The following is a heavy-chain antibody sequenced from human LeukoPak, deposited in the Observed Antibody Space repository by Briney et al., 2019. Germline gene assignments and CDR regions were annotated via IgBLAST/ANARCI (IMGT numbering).Heavy chain of an antibody. CDR3: ARESYGSGSYYDAFDI. Sequence: ASVKVSCKASGYTFTSYYMHWVRQAPGQGLEWMGWINPNSGGTNYAQKFQGRVTMTRDTSISTAYMELSRLRSDDTAVYYCARESYGSGSYYDAFDIWGQGTMVTVSS. J-gene: IGHJ3*02. CDR1: GYTFTSYY. V-gene: IGHV1-2*02. D-gene: IGHD3-10*01. CDR2: INPNSGGT.